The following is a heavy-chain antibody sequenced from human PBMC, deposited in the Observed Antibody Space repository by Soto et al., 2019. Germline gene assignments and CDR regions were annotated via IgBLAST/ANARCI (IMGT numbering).Heavy chain of an antibody. V-gene: IGHV1-3*01. CDR2: INAGNGNT. J-gene: IGHJ4*02. Sequence: VASVKVSCKASGYTFTSYAMHWVRQAPGQRLEWMGWINAGNGNTKYSQKFQGRVTITRDTSASTAYMELSSLRSEDTAVYYCAREGSSRWSLKFDYWGQGTLVTVSS. CDR3: AREGSSRWSLKFDY. D-gene: IGHD6-19*01. CDR1: GYTFTSYA.